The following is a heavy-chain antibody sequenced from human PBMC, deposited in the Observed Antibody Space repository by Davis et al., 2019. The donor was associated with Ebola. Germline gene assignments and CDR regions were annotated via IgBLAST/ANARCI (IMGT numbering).Heavy chain of an antibody. D-gene: IGHD5-12*01. Sequence: GGSLRLSCEASGFSVSDNYMNWVRQAPGKGLEWVSVIYNVYTMYYADSVKGRFTISRDNAKNTLYLQVYSLKAEDTAVYYCARDVERAVGYDYYYFYGLDVWGQGTTVTVSS. J-gene: IGHJ6*02. CDR3: ARDVERAVGYDYYYFYGLDV. CDR1: GFSVSDNY. V-gene: IGHV3-53*01. CDR2: IYNVYTM.